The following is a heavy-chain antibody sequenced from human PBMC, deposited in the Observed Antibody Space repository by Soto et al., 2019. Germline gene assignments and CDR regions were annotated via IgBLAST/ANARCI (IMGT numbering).Heavy chain of an antibody. Sequence: ASVKVSCKVSGYTLTELSMHWVRQAPGKGLEWMGGFDPEDGETIYAQKFQGRVTMTEDTSTDTAYMELSSLRSEDTAVYYCATAYKGYYYMDVSGKGTTVTVSS. CDR2: FDPEDGET. D-gene: IGHD1-1*01. CDR3: ATAYKGYYYMDV. V-gene: IGHV1-24*01. J-gene: IGHJ6*03. CDR1: GYTLTELS.